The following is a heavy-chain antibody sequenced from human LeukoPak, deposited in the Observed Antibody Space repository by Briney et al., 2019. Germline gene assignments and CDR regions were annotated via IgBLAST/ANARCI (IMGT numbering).Heavy chain of an antibody. CDR1: GFTFSSYG. V-gene: IGHV3-30*18. CDR3: ANGGSYYVH. CDR2: ISYDGSNK. D-gene: IGHD1-26*01. Sequence: GGSLRLSCAASGFTFSSYGMHWVRQAPGKGLEWVAVISYDGSNKYYADSVKGRFTISRDNSKNTLYLQMNSLRAEDTAVYYCANGGSYYVHWGQGTLVTVSS. J-gene: IGHJ4*02.